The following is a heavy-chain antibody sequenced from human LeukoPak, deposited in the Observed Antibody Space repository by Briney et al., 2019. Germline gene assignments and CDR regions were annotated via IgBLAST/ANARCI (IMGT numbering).Heavy chain of an antibody. J-gene: IGHJ6*03. V-gene: IGHV4-59*01. CDR2: IYYSGST. D-gene: IGHD3-10*01. CDR3: AGGRRDSGSYGSFVYYYYYMDV. Sequence: PSETLSLTCTVSGGSISSYYWSWIRQPPGKGLEWIGYIYYSGSTNYNPSLKSRVTISVDTSKNQFSLKLSSVTAADTAVYYCAGGRRDSGSYGSFVYYYYYMDVWGKGTTVTVSS. CDR1: GGSISSYY.